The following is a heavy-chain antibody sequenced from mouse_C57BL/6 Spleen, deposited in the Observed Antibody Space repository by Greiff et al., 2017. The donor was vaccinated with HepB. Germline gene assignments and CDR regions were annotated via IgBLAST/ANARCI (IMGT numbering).Heavy chain of an antibody. CDR3: ARENGYYFDY. V-gene: IGHV5-17*01. J-gene: IGHJ2*01. CDR1: GFTFSDYG. D-gene: IGHD2-2*01. CDR2: ISSGSSTI. Sequence: VQLKESGGGLVKPGGSLKLSCAASGFTFSDYGMHWVRQAPEKGLEWVAYISSGSSTIYYADTVKGRFTISRDNAKNTLFLQMTSLRSEDTAMYYCARENGYYFDYWGQGTTLTVSS.